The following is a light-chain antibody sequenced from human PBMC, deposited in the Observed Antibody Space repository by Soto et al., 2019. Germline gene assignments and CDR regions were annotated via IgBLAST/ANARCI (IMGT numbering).Light chain of an antibody. CDR2: GAS. J-gene: IGKJ5*01. Sequence: EIVLTHSPDTLSLSPGERATLSCRASLTVRDNYLAWYQQKAGQAPRLVIFGASSRSSGIPYRFSGSGSGTDFTLTVSRLEPEDFAVYYCQQYGTSPINCGQGTRLEIK. V-gene: IGKV3-20*01. CDR3: QQYGTSPIN. CDR1: LTVRDNY.